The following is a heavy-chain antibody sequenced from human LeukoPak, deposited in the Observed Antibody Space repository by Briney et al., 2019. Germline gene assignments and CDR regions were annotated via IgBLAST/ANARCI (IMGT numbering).Heavy chain of an antibody. J-gene: IGHJ5*02. CDR1: GGSFSGYY. CDR3: ARGSGGSP. V-gene: IGHV4-34*01. Sequence: TSETLSLTCAVHGGSFSGYYWSWIRQPPGKGLEWIGEINHSGSTNYNPSLKSRVTISVDTSKNQFSLKLSSVTAADTAVYYCARGSGGSPWGQGTLVTVSS. CDR2: INHSGST. D-gene: IGHD2-15*01.